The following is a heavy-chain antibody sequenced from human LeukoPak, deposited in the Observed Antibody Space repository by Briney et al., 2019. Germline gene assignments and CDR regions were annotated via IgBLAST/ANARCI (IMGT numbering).Heavy chain of an antibody. V-gene: IGHV5-51*01. CDR3: ASSIYGDQAFDY. Sequence: KVSCKASGYTFTSYWIGWVRQMPGKGLEWMGIIYPGDSDTRYSPSFQGQVTISADKSIGTAYLQWSSLKASDTAMYYCASSIYGDQAFDYWGQGTLVTVSS. CDR2: IYPGDSDT. J-gene: IGHJ4*02. D-gene: IGHD4-17*01. CDR1: GYTFTSYW.